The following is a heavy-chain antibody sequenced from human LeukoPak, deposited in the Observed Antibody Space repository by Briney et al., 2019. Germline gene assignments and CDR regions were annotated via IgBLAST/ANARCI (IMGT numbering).Heavy chain of an antibody. J-gene: IGHJ4*02. V-gene: IGHV3-23*01. Sequence: PGGSLRLSCAASGFTFSGYTMNWVRQAPGKGLEWVSAISGSGGSTYYADSVKGRFTISRDNSKNTLYLQMNSLRAEDTAVYYCAKIPGIRSDYSVDYWGQGTLVTVSS. CDR1: GFTFSGYT. CDR2: ISGSGGST. D-gene: IGHD4-11*01. CDR3: AKIPGIRSDYSVDY.